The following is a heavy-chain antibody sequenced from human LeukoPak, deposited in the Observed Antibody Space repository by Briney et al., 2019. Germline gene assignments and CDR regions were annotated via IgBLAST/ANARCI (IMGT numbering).Heavy chain of an antibody. CDR1: GGSISSCGYY. D-gene: IGHD1-26*01. CDR3: ARVAHSGSYTNWFDP. J-gene: IGHJ5*02. Sequence: SQTLSLTCTVSGGSISSCGYYWSWIRQHPGKGLEWIGYIYYSGSTYYNPSLKSRVTISVDTSKNQFSLKLSSVTAADTAVYYCARVAHSGSYTNWFDPWGQGTLVTVSS. V-gene: IGHV4-31*03. CDR2: IYYSGST.